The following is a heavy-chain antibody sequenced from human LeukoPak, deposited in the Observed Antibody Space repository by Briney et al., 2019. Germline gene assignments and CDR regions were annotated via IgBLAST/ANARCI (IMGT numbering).Heavy chain of an antibody. Sequence: PGGSLRLSCAASGFTFSSYAMHWVRQAPGKGLEYVSTITSNGGSTYYANSVKGRFTISRDNSKNTLYLQMGSLRAEDMAVYYCARNSYYDFWSGYTIYYYYYMDVWGKGTTVTVSS. D-gene: IGHD3-3*01. CDR2: ITSNGGST. CDR1: GFTFSSYA. J-gene: IGHJ6*03. CDR3: ARNSYYDFWSGYTIYYYYYMDV. V-gene: IGHV3-64*01.